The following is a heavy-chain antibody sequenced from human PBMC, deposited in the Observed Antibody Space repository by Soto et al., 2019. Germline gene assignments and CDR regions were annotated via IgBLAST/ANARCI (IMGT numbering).Heavy chain of an antibody. J-gene: IGHJ6*02. CDR3: AKDSSSSYYYYYYGMDV. D-gene: IGHD6-6*01. CDR2: ISYDGSNK. Sequence: PGGSLRLSCAASGFTFSSYGMHWVRQAPGKGLEWVAVISYDGSNKYYADSVKGRFTISRDNSKNTLYLQMNSLRAEDTAVDYCAKDSSSSYYYYYYGMDVWGQGTTVTVSS. CDR1: GFTFSSYG. V-gene: IGHV3-30*18.